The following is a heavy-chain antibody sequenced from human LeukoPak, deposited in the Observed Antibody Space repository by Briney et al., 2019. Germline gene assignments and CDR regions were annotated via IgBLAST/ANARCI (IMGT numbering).Heavy chain of an antibody. J-gene: IGHJ5*02. D-gene: IGHD6-13*01. CDR1: GGSFSGYY. V-gene: IGHV4-34*01. Sequence: SETLSLTCAVYGGSFSGYYWSWIRQPPGKGLEWIGEINHSRSTNYNPSLKSRVTISVDTSKNQFSLKLSSVTAADTAVYYCAGGIADGNWFDPWGQGTLVTVSS. CDR3: AGGIADGNWFDP. CDR2: INHSRST.